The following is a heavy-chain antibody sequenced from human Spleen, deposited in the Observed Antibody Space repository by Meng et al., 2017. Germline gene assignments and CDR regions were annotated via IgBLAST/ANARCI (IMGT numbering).Heavy chain of an antibody. CDR3: ARGPTTMAHDFDY. D-gene: IGHD4-11*01. V-gene: IGHV4-30-4*08. CDR2: INHSGST. Sequence: QVATRVAVPVMVKPTQTLSLTCTVSGGYSSSGDYYWVWIRSPPGKGLEWIGEINHSGSTNYNPSLESRATISVDTSQNNLSLKLSSVTAADSAVYYCARGPTTMAHDFDYWGQGTLVTVSS. CDR1: GGYSSSGDYY. J-gene: IGHJ4*02.